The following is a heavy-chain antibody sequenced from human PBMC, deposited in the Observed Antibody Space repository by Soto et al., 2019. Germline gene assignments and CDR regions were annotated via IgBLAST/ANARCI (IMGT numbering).Heavy chain of an antibody. CDR1: GYTFTSYG. J-gene: IGHJ6*02. CDR3: ARDAGESILSIPGARYKYYGMDV. CDR2: INAFNGNT. D-gene: IGHD1-26*01. V-gene: IGHV1-18*01. Sequence: QVQLVQSGAEVRKPGASVKVSCKASGYTFTSYGISWVRQAPGQGLEWLGRINAFNGNTDNIQKIQGRVTMTTDTSTSTAYMELRSLKSDAPAVYYCARDAGESILSIPGARYKYYGMDVWGQGTTVTVSS.